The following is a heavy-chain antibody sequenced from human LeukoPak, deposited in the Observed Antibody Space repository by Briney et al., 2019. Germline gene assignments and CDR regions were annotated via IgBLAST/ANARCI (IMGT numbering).Heavy chain of an antibody. CDR3: ARGAVPAASYGMDV. Sequence: ASVKVSCKASGYTFTSYAMNWVRQAPGQGLEWMGWINTNTGNPTYAQGFTGRFVFSLDTSVSTAYLQISSLKAEDTAVYYCARGAVPAASYGMDVWGQGTTVTVSS. CDR2: INTNTGNP. J-gene: IGHJ6*02. V-gene: IGHV7-4-1*02. D-gene: IGHD2-2*01. CDR1: GYTFTSYA.